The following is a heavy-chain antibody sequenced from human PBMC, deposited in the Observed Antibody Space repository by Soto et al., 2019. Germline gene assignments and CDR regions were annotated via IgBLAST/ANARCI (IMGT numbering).Heavy chain of an antibody. D-gene: IGHD5-12*01. Sequence: PGGSLRLSCAASGFTFSIYGMHWVRQAPGKGLEWVAVISYDGSNKYYADSVKGRFTISRDNSKNTLYLQMNSLRAEDTAVYYCGRDVGGFKEMFEYWGQGKQVNVS. CDR2: ISYDGSNK. CDR1: GFTFSIYG. V-gene: IGHV3-30*03. J-gene: IGHJ4*02. CDR3: GRDVGGFKEMFEY.